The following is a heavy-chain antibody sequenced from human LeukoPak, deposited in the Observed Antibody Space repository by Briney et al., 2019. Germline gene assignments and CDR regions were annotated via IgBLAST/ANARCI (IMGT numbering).Heavy chain of an antibody. CDR2: IYYSGST. J-gene: IGHJ4*02. CDR1: GGSISSYY. V-gene: IGHV4-59*01. Sequence: SETLSLTCTVSGGSISSYYWSWIRQPPGKGLEWIGYIYYSGSTNYNPSLKSRVTISVDTSKNQFSLKLSSVTAADTAVYYCARSYYGGNLGGSYYFDYWGQGTLVTVSS. D-gene: IGHD4-23*01. CDR3: ARSYYGGNLGGSYYFDY.